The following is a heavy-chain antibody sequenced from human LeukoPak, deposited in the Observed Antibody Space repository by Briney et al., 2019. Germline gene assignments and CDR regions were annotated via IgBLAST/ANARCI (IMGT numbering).Heavy chain of an antibody. V-gene: IGHV3-74*01. Sequence: GGSLRLSCAASGFTFSSYWMHWVRQAPGKGLVWVSRINSDGSSTSYADSVKGRFTISRDNAKNTLYLQMNSLRAEDTAVYFCAREASITGTTYHYYYMDVWGEGTTVTVSS. CDR3: AREASITGTTYHYYYMDV. J-gene: IGHJ6*03. D-gene: IGHD1-7*01. CDR1: GFTFSSYW. CDR2: INSDGSST.